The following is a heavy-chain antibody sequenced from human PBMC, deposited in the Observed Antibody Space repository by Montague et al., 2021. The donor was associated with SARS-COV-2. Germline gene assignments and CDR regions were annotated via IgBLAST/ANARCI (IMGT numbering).Heavy chain of an antibody. V-gene: IGHV3-43*02. CDR1: GFTFDDYA. D-gene: IGHD3-9*01. CDR3: AKDTTPHYDILTGYYKVDAFDI. Sequence: SLRLSCAASGFTFDDYAMHWARQAPGKGLEWVSLISGDGGSTYYADSVKGRFTISRDSSKNSLYPQMSSLRTEDTALYYCAKDTTPHYDILTGYYKVDAFDIWGQGTMVTVSS. CDR2: ISGDGGST. J-gene: IGHJ3*02.